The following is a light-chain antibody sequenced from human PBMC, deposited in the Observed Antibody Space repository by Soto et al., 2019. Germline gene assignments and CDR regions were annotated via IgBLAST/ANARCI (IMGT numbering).Light chain of an antibody. CDR2: WAS. V-gene: IGKV4-1*01. Sequence: DIVMTQSPDSLAVSLGERATINGKSSQSVLYSSNNKNYLAWYQQKPGQPPKLLIYWASTRESGVPDRFSGSGSGTDITLTISSLQAEDVAVYYCQQYYRPWTFGQGTKVEIK. J-gene: IGKJ1*01. CDR3: QQYYRPWT. CDR1: QSVLYSSNNKNY.